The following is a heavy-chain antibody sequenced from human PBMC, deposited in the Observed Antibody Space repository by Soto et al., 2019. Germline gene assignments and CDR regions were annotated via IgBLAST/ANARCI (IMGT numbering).Heavy chain of an antibody. CDR1: GGSISSGGYY. Sequence: QVQLQESGPGLVKPSQTLSLTCTVSGGSISSGGYYWSWIRQHPGKGLEWIGYIYYSGSTYYNPSLKRRVTISVDTSKNQFSLKLSSVTAADTAVYYCARERGYCISTSCYPSYGMDVWGQGTTVTVSS. J-gene: IGHJ6*02. CDR2: IYYSGST. CDR3: ARERGYCISTSCYPSYGMDV. D-gene: IGHD2-2*01. V-gene: IGHV4-31*03.